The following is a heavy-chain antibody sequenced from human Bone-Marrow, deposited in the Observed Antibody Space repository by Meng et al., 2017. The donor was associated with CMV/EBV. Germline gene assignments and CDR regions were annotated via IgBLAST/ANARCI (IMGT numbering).Heavy chain of an antibody. CDR2: ISSSSSYI. V-gene: IGHV3-21*01. Sequence: GGSLRLSCAASGFTFSSYSMNWVRQAPGKGLEWVSSISSSSSYIYYADSVKGRFTISRDNAKNSLYLQMNSLRAEDTAVYYCARRTRGYSLYHDYWGQGTLITFSS. J-gene: IGHJ4*02. D-gene: IGHD5-18*01. CDR3: ARRTRGYSLYHDY. CDR1: GFTFSSYS.